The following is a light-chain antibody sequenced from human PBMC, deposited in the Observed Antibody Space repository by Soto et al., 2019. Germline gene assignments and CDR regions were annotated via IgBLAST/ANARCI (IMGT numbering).Light chain of an antibody. V-gene: IGLV1-40*01. CDR1: SSNIGAGYD. Sequence: QSVLTQPPSLSGAPGQGVTISCTGSSSNIGAGYDVHWYQQLPGTAPKLLIYGNSNRPSGVPDRFSGSKSGTSASLAITGLQAEDEADYYCQSYDSSLSGLYVLGTGTKVPVL. J-gene: IGLJ1*01. CDR2: GNS. CDR3: QSYDSSLSGLYV.